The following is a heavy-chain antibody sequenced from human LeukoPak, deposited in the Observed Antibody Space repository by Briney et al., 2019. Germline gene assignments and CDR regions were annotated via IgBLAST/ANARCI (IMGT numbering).Heavy chain of an antibody. V-gene: IGHV4-39*07. CDR1: GGFISSSSYY. Sequence: SETLSLTCTVSGGFISSSSYYWGWIRQPPGKGLEWIGSIYYSGSTYYNPSLKSRVTISVDTSKNQFSLKLGSVTAADTAVYYCARVDYYDSRDYWGQGTLVTVSS. CDR2: IYYSGST. CDR3: ARVDYYDSRDY. J-gene: IGHJ4*02. D-gene: IGHD3-22*01.